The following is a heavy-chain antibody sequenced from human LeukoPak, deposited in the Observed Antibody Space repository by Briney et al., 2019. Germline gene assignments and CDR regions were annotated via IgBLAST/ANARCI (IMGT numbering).Heavy chain of an antibody. CDR1: GFTFSSYS. J-gene: IGHJ6*02. CDR2: ISSSSSYI. V-gene: IGHV3-21*01. CDR3: ARGDILTGGGGYYYYGMDV. D-gene: IGHD3-9*01. Sequence: GGSLRLSCAASGFTFSSYSMNWVHQAPGKGLEWVSSISSSSSYIYYADSVKGRFTISRDNAKNSLYLQMNSLRAEDTAVYYCARGDILTGGGGYYYYGMDVWGQGTTVTVSS.